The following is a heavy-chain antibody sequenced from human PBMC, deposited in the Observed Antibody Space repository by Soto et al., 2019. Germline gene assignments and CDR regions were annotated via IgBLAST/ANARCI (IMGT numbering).Heavy chain of an antibody. CDR3: ARDHAGLSDAGYYYYMDV. CDR2: IKQDGSEK. V-gene: IGHV3-7*01. Sequence: GGSLRLSCAASGFTFSSYWMSWVRQAPGKGLEWVANIKQDGSEKYYVDSVKGRFTISRDNAKNSLYLQMNSLRAEDTAVYYCARDHAGLSDAGYYYYMDVWGKGTTVTVSS. J-gene: IGHJ6*03. CDR1: GFTFSSYW. D-gene: IGHD2-2*01.